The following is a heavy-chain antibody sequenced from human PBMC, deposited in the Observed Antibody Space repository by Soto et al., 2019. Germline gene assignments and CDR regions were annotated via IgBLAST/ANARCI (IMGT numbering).Heavy chain of an antibody. J-gene: IGHJ4*02. CDR1: GGSISSYY. Sequence: SETLSLTCTVSGGSISSYYWSWIRQPPGKGLEWIGYIYYSGSTNYNPSLKSRVTISVDTSKNQFSLKLSSVTAADTAVYYCARVTLRGPRYFFDYWGQGSLVIVSS. CDR3: ARVTLRGPRYFFDY. V-gene: IGHV4-59*01. CDR2: IYYSGST. D-gene: IGHD3-16*01.